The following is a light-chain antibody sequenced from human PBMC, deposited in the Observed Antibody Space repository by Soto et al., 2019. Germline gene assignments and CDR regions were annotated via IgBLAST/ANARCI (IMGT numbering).Light chain of an antibody. V-gene: IGKV3-11*01. CDR2: DTS. Sequence: EIVLTQSPATLSLSPGERATLSCRASQSVISYLAWYHQKPGQPPRLLIYDTSNRASGIPARFSGSGSGTDFTLTISSLEPEDFVVYYCQQRRSWPITFGQGTRLEIK. CDR1: QSVISY. CDR3: QQRRSWPIT. J-gene: IGKJ5*01.